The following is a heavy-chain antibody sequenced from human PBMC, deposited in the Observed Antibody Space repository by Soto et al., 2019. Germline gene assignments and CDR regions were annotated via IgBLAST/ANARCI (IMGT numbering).Heavy chain of an antibody. D-gene: IGHD2-2*01. J-gene: IGHJ4*02. Sequence: SETLSLTCTVSGGSVSSGSYHWSWIRQPPGKGLEWIGYIYYTGSTNYNPSLKSRVTISVDTSKNQFSLKLSSVTAADTAVYYCARLRRDIVVVAALYLDHWGQGTLVTVSS. CDR2: IYYTGST. CDR1: GGSVSSGSYH. CDR3: ARLRRDIVVVAALYLDH. V-gene: IGHV4-61*01.